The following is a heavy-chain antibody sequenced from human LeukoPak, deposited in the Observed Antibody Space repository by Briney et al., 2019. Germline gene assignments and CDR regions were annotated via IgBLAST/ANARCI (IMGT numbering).Heavy chain of an antibody. V-gene: IGHV3-15*01. J-gene: IGHJ4*02. CDR2: IKSKTDGGTT. D-gene: IGHD3-3*01. CDR3: TTDPNYDFWSGFDY. CDR1: GFTFSNAW. Sequence: GGSLRLSCAASGFTFSNAWMSWVRQAPGKGLEWVGRIKSKTDGGTTDYAAPVKGRFTISRDDSKNTLYLQINSLKTEDTAVYYCTTDPNYDFWSGFDYWGQGTLVTVSS.